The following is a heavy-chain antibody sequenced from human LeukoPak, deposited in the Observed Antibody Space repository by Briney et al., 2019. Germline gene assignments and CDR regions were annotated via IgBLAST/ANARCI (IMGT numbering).Heavy chain of an antibody. V-gene: IGHV5-51*03. J-gene: IGHJ4*02. Sequence: GESPKISCKNSGYSFTNYWIGWVRQMPGKGLEWMEIIYPGDSDTRYSPSFQGQVTISADKSISTAYLQWSSLKASDTAMYYCARRTGVTSFDYWGQGTLVTVSS. CDR2: IYPGDSDT. CDR3: ARRTGVTSFDY. CDR1: GYSFTNYW. D-gene: IGHD3-3*01.